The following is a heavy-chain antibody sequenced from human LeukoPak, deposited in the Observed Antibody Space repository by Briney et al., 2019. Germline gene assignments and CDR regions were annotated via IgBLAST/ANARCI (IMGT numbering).Heavy chain of an antibody. CDR1: GGSISSYY. D-gene: IGHD4-17*01. V-gene: IGHV4-59*01. J-gene: IGHJ2*01. CDR2: IYYSGST. CDR3: ARVSTVTTSWYFDL. Sequence: NTSETLSLTCTVSGGSISSYYWSWIRQPPGKGLEWIGYIYYSGSTNYNPSLKSRVTVSVNTSKNQFSLKLSSVTAADTAVYYCARVSTVTTSWYFDLWGRGTLVTVSS.